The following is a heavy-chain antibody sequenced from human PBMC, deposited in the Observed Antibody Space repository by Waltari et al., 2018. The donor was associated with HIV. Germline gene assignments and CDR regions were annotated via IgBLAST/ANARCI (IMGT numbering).Heavy chain of an antibody. Sequence: VQLTQSGPEVKKPGASVKVSCRTEGYVFRNFYLHWIRQVPGEGLQWVGRFNPGMVQTTYGVNVQGRVLLTADAESDTGYMEVRNLGPNDTASYFCARGPLDSDYVNYWGQGTLVTVSS. CDR1: GYVFRNFY. CDR2: FNPGMVQT. J-gene: IGHJ4*02. V-gene: IGHV1-2*06. CDR3: ARGPLDSDYVNY.